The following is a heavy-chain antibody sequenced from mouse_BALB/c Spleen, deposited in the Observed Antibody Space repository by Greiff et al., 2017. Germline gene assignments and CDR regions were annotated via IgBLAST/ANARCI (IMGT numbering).Heavy chain of an antibody. J-gene: IGHJ3*01. CDR1: GYAFTNYL. V-gene: IGHV1-54*01. CDR3: ARETWTKAAWFAY. Sequence: QVQLQQSGAELVRPGTSVKVSCTASGYAFTNYLIEWVKQRPGQGLEWIGVINPGSGGTNYNEKFKGKATLTADKSSSTAYMQLSSLTSDDSAVYYCARETWTKAAWFAYWGQGTLVTVSA. CDR2: INPGSGGT.